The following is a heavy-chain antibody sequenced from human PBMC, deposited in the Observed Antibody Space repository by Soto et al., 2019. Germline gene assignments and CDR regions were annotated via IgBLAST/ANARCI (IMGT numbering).Heavy chain of an antibody. J-gene: IGHJ4*02. CDR1: GFSLSTLGTC. CDR3: ARIPHYSDSYYMDY. V-gene: IGHV2-70*01. Sequence: SGPTLVNPSQTLTLTCTFSGFSLSTLGTCVTWIRQPPGKALEWLALINWDNNEYYNPSLKTRLTISRDTSKNQVVLTMTNVDPVDTATYYCARIPHYSDSYYMDYWGQGTLVTVSS. CDR2: INWDNNE. D-gene: IGHD2-21*01.